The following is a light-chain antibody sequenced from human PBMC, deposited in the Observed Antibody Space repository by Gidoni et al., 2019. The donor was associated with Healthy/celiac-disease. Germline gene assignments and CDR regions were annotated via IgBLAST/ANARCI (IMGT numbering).Light chain of an antibody. Sequence: EIVLTQSPATLSLSPGERATLSCRASQGVSNSLAWYQQTPGQAPRLLIYYASNRATGIPARFSGSGSGTDFTLTISSLEPEDFAVYYCQHRSNWPTFGGGTKVEIK. V-gene: IGKV3-11*01. J-gene: IGKJ4*01. CDR3: QHRSNWPT. CDR2: YAS. CDR1: QGVSNS.